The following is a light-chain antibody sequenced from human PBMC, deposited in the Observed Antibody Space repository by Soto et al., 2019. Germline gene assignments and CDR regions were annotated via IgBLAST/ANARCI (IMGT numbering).Light chain of an antibody. J-gene: IGKJ1*01. CDR1: RDVGSD. CDR2: AAS. CDR3: LQEYGASWT. V-gene: IGKV1-6*01. Sequence: TQMTQSQLSLSASVGEKIIITCRASRDVGSDVSWYQQKPGQAPKLVIYAASNLYTGVPSRFSGRRSGTEFTLTISSLQPEEFSSSYCLQEYGASWTFGQGNKLEI.